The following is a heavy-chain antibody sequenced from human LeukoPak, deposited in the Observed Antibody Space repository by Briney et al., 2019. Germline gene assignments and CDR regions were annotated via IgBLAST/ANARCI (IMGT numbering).Heavy chain of an antibody. CDR3: ARVGGSRRSFYYGVDV. V-gene: IGHV4-59*01. J-gene: IGHJ6*02. CDR2: IYYSGST. Sequence: SETLSLTCTVSGGSISSYYWSWIRQPPGKGLEWIGYIYYSGSTNYNPSLKSRVTISVDTSKNQFSLKLSSVTAADTAVYYCARVGGSRRSFYYGVDVWGQGTTVTVSS. CDR1: GGSISSYY. D-gene: IGHD6-13*01.